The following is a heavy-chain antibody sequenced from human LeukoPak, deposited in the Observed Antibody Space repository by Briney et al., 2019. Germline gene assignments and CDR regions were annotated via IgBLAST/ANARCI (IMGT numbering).Heavy chain of an antibody. V-gene: IGHV4-39*01. D-gene: IGHD5-18*01. CDR3: ARLGGYSYAADP. Sequence: PSETLSLTCTVSGDSMSSSSVYYWGWIRQAPGKGLEWIGSIYDTGNTHYSPTLQSRVSIYLEKSQNQFSLKLTSVTAADTAVYYCARLGGYSYAADPWGRGTLVTVSS. CDR1: GDSMSSSSVYY. CDR2: IYDTGNT. J-gene: IGHJ5*02.